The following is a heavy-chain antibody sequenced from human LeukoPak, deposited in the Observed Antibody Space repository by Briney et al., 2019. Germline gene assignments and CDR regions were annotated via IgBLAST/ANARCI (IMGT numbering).Heavy chain of an antibody. D-gene: IGHD1-26*01. Sequence: PGGSLRLSCAASGFTFSSYAMSWVRQAPGKGLEWVSAISGSGGSTYYADSVKGRFTISRDNSKNTLYLQMNSLRAEDTAVYYCARGVGATFPYYYYYMDVWGKGTTVTISS. CDR2: ISGSGGST. CDR3: ARGVGATFPYYYYYMDV. J-gene: IGHJ6*03. CDR1: GFTFSSYA. V-gene: IGHV3-23*01.